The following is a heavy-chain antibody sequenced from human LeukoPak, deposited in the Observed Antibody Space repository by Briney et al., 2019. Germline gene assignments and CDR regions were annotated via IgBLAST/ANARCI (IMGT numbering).Heavy chain of an antibody. J-gene: IGHJ4*02. V-gene: IGHV3-30*18. CDR2: ISYDGFYK. D-gene: IGHD6-19*01. Sequence: GTSLRLSCVASGFNFRNSGIHWVRQAPGKGLEWVAVISYDGFYKFYADSVKGRFTISRDNSKNTLYLQMNILRPEDTAVYFCAKDASITVSWTDYWGQGTLVTVSS. CDR3: AKDASITVSWTDY. CDR1: GFNFRNSG.